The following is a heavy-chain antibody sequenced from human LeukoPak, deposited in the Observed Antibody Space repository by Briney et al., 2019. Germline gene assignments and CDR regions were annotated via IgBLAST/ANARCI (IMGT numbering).Heavy chain of an antibody. Sequence: PSETLSLTCTVSGGAFSSYYWSWIRQPPGKGLEWIGYIYYSGSTSYNPSLKSRVTISVDTSKKQFSLNLKPVTAADTAVYFCARGGSRVETSMVFDFWGQGTLVTVSS. CDR3: ARGGSRVETSMVFDF. D-gene: IGHD5-18*01. V-gene: IGHV4-59*01. J-gene: IGHJ4*02. CDR2: IYYSGST. CDR1: GGAFSSYY.